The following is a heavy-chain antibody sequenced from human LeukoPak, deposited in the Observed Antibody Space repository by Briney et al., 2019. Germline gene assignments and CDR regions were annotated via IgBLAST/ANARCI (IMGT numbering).Heavy chain of an antibody. Sequence: PGGSLRLSCATSGFTFSEYWMNWVRQAPGKGLEWVASISEDGTTTYYLDSVEGRFTVSRDTAKTSLFLQMDTLRVEDTAVYYCARDPLRGDSSAFDHWGQGTQVTVSS. V-gene: IGHV3-7*01. CDR1: GFTFSEYW. CDR3: ARDPLRGDSSAFDH. CDR2: ISEDGTTT. J-gene: IGHJ4*02. D-gene: IGHD6-25*01.